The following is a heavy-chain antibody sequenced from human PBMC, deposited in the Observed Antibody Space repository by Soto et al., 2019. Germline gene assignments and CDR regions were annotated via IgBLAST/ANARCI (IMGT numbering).Heavy chain of an antibody. D-gene: IGHD3-10*01. V-gene: IGHV4-59*08. CDR2: VQSTGTT. J-gene: IGHJ6*03. CDR3: ARHPAAPGVLVHYYHYMDV. CDR1: GVSISGYF. Sequence: PSETLSLTCSVSGVSISGYFWSWIRQSPGKGLEWIGYVQSTGTTYFSPALKSRVTMSADTSTNELSLKLRSVTAADTAVYYCARHPAAPGVLVHYYHYMDVWGNGTTVTVS.